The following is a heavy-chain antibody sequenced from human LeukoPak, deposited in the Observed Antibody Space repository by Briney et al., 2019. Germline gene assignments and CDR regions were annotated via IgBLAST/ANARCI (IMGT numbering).Heavy chain of an antibody. V-gene: IGHV3-21*01. CDR3: ARDLHYYDSGGGFYYYGMDV. Sequence: SGGSLRLSCAASGFTFSSYSMNWARQAPGKGLEWVSSISSSSSYIYYADSVKGRFTISRDNAKNSLYLQMNSLRAEDTAVYYCARDLHYYDSGGGFYYYGMDVWGQGTTVTVSS. D-gene: IGHD3-22*01. J-gene: IGHJ6*02. CDR1: GFTFSSYS. CDR2: ISSSSSYI.